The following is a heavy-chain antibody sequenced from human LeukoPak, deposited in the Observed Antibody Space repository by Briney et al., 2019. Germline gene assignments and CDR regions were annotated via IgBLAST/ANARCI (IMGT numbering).Heavy chain of an antibody. CDR3: ARDTPEYYGSWSYFDY. V-gene: IGHV1-18*01. CDR1: GYTFTSYG. Sequence: ASVKVSCNGSGYTFTSYGNSWVRQPPGPGLERMGWISGYDGNTNYAQKLQGRVNMTPDTSTSTAYMELRSLRSDDTAVYYCARDTPEYYGSWSYFDYWGQGTLVTVSS. D-gene: IGHD3-10*01. CDR2: ISGYDGNT. J-gene: IGHJ4*02.